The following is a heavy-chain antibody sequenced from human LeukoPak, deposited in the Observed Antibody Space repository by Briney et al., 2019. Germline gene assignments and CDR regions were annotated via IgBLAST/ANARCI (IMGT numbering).Heavy chain of an antibody. J-gene: IGHJ6*02. V-gene: IGHV4-31*03. D-gene: IGHD3-10*01. CDR2: IYYSGST. CDR1: GGSISSGGYY. CDR3: AGIALLVWFEVGSAV. Sequence: SSETLSLTCTVSGGSISSGGYYWSWIRQHPGKGLEWIGYIYYSGSTYYNPSLKSRVTISVDTSKNQFSLKLSSVTAADTAVYYWAGIALLVWFEVGSAVWGQGTTVTASS.